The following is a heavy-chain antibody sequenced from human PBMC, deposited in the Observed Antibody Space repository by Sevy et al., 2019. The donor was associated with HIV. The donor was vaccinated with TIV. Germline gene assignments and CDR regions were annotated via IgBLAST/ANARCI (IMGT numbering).Heavy chain of an antibody. D-gene: IGHD6-13*01. CDR2: INGDGSSI. V-gene: IGHV3-74*01. CDR3: AGSNWYAAFDI. J-gene: IGHJ3*02. CDR1: GFSFSNNW. Sequence: GGSLRLSCATSGFSFSNNWMHWVRQAPGKGLVWVSRINGDGSSISYAGPVNGRFTISRDNAKNTLYLQMNSLRVEDTAVYYWAGSNWYAAFDIWGPGTMVTVSS.